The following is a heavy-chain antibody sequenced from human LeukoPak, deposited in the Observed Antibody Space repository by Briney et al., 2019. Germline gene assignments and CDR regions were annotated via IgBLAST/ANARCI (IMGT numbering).Heavy chain of an antibody. CDR3: ARGGDYDISTGTAADC. V-gene: IGHV3-30*04. CDR2: ISYDGSNK. D-gene: IGHD3-9*01. J-gene: IGHJ4*02. Sequence: GRSLRLSCAASGFTFSSYAMHWVRQAPGKGLEWVAVISYDGSNKYYADSVKGRFTISRDNSKNTLYLQMNSLRAEDTAVYYCARGGDYDISTGTAADCWGQGTLVTVSS. CDR1: GFTFSSYA.